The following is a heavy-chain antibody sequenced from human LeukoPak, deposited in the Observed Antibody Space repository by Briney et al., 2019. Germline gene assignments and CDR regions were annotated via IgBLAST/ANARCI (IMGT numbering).Heavy chain of an antibody. CDR3: AALRGGYSYGDRSFDY. D-gene: IGHD5-18*01. V-gene: IGHV1-18*01. CDR2: ISAYNGNT. CDR1: GYTFTSYG. J-gene: IGHJ4*02. Sequence: ASVKVSCKASGYTFTSYGISWVRQAPGQGLEWMGWISAYNGNTNYAQKLQGRVTMTTDTSTSTAYMELRSLRSDDTAVYYCAALRGGYSYGDRSFDYWGQGTLVTVSS.